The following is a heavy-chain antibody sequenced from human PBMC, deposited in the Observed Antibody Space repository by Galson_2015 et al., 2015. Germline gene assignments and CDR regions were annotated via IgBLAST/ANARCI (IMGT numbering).Heavy chain of an antibody. CDR1: GFTFRISW. V-gene: IGHV3-7*03. D-gene: IGHD1-14*01. Sequence: SLRLSCAASGFTFRISWMSWVRQPPGKGLEWVANIKQDGSEKYYVDSEKGRFTISRYNAKNSLFLQMNSLRAEDTAVYYCASWHHSFNFSGQTALVPVSS. CDR3: ASWHHSFNF. CDR2: IKQDGSEK. J-gene: IGHJ4*02.